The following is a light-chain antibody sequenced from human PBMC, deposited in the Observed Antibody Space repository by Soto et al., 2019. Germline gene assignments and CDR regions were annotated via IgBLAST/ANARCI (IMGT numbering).Light chain of an antibody. CDR3: QSYDSSVSKEV. CDR2: GNN. CDR1: SSNIGAGYD. Sequence: QSVLTQPPSVSGAPGQRVTISCTGSSSNIGAGYDVHWYQQLPGTAPKLLISGNNNRPSGVPDRFSGSKSGTSASLAITGLQAEDEADYYCQSYDSSVSKEVFGGGTKLTVL. J-gene: IGLJ2*01. V-gene: IGLV1-40*01.